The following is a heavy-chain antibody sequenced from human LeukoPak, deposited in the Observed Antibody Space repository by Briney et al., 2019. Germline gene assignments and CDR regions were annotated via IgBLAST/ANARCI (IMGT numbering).Heavy chain of an antibody. V-gene: IGHV3-11*04. CDR1: GFTFSDYY. CDR3: ATHPFWSGYHNPYYYYYMDV. J-gene: IGHJ6*03. Sequence: GGSLRLSCAASGFTFSDYYMSWIRQAPGKGLEWVSYISSSGSTIYYADSVKGRFTISRDNAKNSLYLQMNSLRAEDTAVYYCATHPFWSGYHNPYYYYYMDVWGKGTTVTVSS. CDR2: ISSSGSTI. D-gene: IGHD3-3*01.